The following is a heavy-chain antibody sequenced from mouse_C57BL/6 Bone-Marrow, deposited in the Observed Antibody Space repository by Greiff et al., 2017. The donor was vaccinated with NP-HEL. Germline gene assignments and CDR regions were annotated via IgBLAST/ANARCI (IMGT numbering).Heavy chain of an antibody. J-gene: IGHJ4*01. CDR1: GFTFSSYG. CDR2: ISSGGSYT. Sequence: EVMLVESGGDLVKPGGSLKLSCAASGFTFSSYGMSWVRQTPDKRLEWVATISSGGSYTYYLDSVKGRFTISRDNAKNTLYLQMSSLKSEDTAMYYCAPDGYYYAMDYWGQGTSVTVSS. D-gene: IGHD2-3*01. V-gene: IGHV5-6*01. CDR3: APDGYYYAMDY.